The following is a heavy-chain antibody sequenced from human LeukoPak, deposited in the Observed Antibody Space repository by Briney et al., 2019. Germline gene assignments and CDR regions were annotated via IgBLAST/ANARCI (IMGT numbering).Heavy chain of an antibody. V-gene: IGHV3-30*02. J-gene: IGHJ4*02. CDR3: AREMDIVATPAGY. D-gene: IGHD5-12*01. CDR2: IHHDGSNK. CDR1: GFTFSSYG. Sequence: GGSLRLSCAASGFTFSSYGMHWVRQAPGKGLDWVAFIHHDGSNKYYADSVKGRFTISRDNSKNTLYLQMNSLRAEDTAVYYCAREMDIVATPAGYWGQGTLVTVSS.